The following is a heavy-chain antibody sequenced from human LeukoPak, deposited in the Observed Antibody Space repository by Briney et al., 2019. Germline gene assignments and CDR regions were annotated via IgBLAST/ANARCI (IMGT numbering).Heavy chain of an antibody. D-gene: IGHD6-13*01. J-gene: IGHJ5*02. CDR1: GYSISSGYY. V-gene: IGHV4-38-2*02. CDR2: IYHGGST. Sequence: SETLSLTCTVSGYSISSGYYWGWVRQPPGKGLEWIGNIYHGGSTYYNPSLKSRVTMSGDTSKNQFSLNLSSVTAADTAVYYCARVVAYSSSSHWFDPWGQGTLVTVSS. CDR3: ARVVAYSSSSHWFDP.